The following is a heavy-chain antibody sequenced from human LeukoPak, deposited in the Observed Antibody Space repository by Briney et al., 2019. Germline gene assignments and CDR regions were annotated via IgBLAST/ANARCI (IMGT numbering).Heavy chain of an antibody. CDR1: GFTYRNHG. CDR3: ARDIAARRLDY. CDR2: IWYDGSNQ. D-gene: IGHD6-6*01. Sequence: HAGGSLRLSCAASGFTYRNHGMHWVRQAPGKGLEWVAVIWYDGSNQYYADSVKGRFTISRDNSKNTLYLQMSSLRAEDTAVYYCARDIAARRLDYWGQGTVVTVSS. J-gene: IGHJ4*02. V-gene: IGHV3-33*01.